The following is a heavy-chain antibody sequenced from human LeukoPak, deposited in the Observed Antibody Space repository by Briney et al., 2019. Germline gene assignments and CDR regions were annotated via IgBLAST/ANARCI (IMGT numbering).Heavy chain of an antibody. V-gene: IGHV3-15*01. CDR2: IRSRSAGGTT. J-gene: IGHJ4*02. Sequence: GGSLGLSCAASGLTFNNAWMSWVRQAPGKGLEWVGRIRSRSAGGTTDYGAPVKGRFTISRDDSRNTLYLQMNSLKTEDTAVYYCSTGGGTHDYWGQGTLVTVSS. CDR3: STGGGTHDY. D-gene: IGHD2-15*01. CDR1: GLTFNNAW.